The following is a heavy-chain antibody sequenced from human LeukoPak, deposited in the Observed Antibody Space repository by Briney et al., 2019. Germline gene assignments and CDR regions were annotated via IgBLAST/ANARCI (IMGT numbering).Heavy chain of an antibody. V-gene: IGHV4-39*02. J-gene: IGHJ1*01. CDR1: GASVTTSKTY. CDR2: AYYGGSS. CDR3: ARLACLGRWLQFTH. D-gene: IGHD5-24*01. Sequence: SETLSLTCSVSGASVTTSKTYWGWIRQPPGKGLEWIGSAYYGGSSYYKTSLKSRVTISFDTTKNHVSLTLASVTAADTAVYDCARLACLGRWLQFTHWGQGILVTVSS.